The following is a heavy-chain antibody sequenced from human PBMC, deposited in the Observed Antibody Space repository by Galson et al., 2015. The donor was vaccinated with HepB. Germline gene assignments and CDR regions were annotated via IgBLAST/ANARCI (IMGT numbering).Heavy chain of an antibody. V-gene: IGHV3-7*01. CDR2: IKQDGSEK. Sequence: SLRLSCAASGVTFSSFWMSWVRQAPGKGLEWVAKIKQDGSEKYYVDSVKGRFTISRDNAKKSLYLQMNSLRAEDTAVYYCARVSYSSWSYYFYYGMDVWGQGTTVTVSS. CDR3: ARVSYSSWSYYFYYGMDV. J-gene: IGHJ6*02. CDR1: GVTFSSFW. D-gene: IGHD6-6*01.